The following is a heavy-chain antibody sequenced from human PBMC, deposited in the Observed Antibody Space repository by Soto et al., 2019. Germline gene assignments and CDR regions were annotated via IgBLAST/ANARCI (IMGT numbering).Heavy chain of an antibody. D-gene: IGHD1-1*01. Sequence: SESLSLTCAVSGGSISSFYWSWIRQPPGKGLEWIGYMYWSGGTNYNPSLKSRVTMTRDTPSSTVSMEVRRLKSGDTAVYYCARDSSPVPGSMDVWGQGTTVTVSS. J-gene: IGHJ6*02. CDR3: ARDSSPVPGSMDV. CDR1: GGSISSFY. V-gene: IGHV4-59*01. CDR2: MYWSGGT.